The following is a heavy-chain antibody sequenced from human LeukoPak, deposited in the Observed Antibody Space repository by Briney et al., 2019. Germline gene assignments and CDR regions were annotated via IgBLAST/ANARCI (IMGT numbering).Heavy chain of an antibody. D-gene: IGHD3-22*01. CDR1: GFTFSGYS. Sequence: PGGSLRLSCTASGFTFSGYSMNWIRQAPGKGLEWVSSFGTRSTSVYHAGSVKGRFAISRDNAKNSLYLQMNSLRAEDTALYYCAREVSEGFDFWGQGTLVTVSS. CDR3: AREVSEGFDF. CDR2: FGTRSTSV. V-gene: IGHV3-21*01. J-gene: IGHJ4*02.